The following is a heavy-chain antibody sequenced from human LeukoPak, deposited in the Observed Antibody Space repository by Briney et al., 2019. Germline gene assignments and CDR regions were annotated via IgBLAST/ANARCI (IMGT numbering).Heavy chain of an antibody. V-gene: IGHV4-39*01. CDR3: ARGGAYSSTGFDY. D-gene: IGHD5-18*01. J-gene: IGHJ4*02. CDR1: GGSISSSSYY. Sequence: SETLSLTCTVSGGSISSSSYYWGWVRQPPGKGLEWIGSIYYSGSTYYNPSLKSRVTISVDTSKNQFFLKLSSVTAADTAVYYCARGGAYSSTGFDYWGQGTLVTVSS. CDR2: IYYSGST.